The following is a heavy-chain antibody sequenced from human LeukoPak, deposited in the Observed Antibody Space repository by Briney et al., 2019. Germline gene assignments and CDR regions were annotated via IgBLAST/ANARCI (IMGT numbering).Heavy chain of an antibody. D-gene: IGHD4-23*01. CDR2: ISSSGGST. V-gene: IGHV3-23*01. Sequence: GGSLRLSCAASGFTFSTYVMSWVRQAPGKGLEWVSSISSSGGSTYYADSVKGRFTISRDNSKNTLLLDMNSLRAEDTAVYYCAKYSSTVVTHDYWGQGTLVTVSS. CDR1: GFTFSTYV. CDR3: AKYSSTVVTHDY. J-gene: IGHJ4*02.